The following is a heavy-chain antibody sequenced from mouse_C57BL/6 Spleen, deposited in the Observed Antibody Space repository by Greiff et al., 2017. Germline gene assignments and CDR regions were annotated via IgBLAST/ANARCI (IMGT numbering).Heavy chain of an antibody. D-gene: IGHD2-1*01. CDR3: ARDYYGNAGFAY. CDR1: GYTFTSYW. Sequence: QVQLQQPGTELVKPGASVKLSCKASGYTFTSYWMHWVKQRPGQGLEWIGHINPSNGGTNYNEKFKSKATLTVDKSSSTAYMQLSSLTAEDSAVYYGARDYYGNAGFAYWGQGTLVTVSA. V-gene: IGHV1-53*01. CDR2: INPSNGGT. J-gene: IGHJ3*01.